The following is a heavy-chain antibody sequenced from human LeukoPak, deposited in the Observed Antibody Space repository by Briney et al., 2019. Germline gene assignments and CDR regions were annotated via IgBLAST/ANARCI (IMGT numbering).Heavy chain of an antibody. V-gene: IGHV3-33*06. CDR1: GFTFSSYG. D-gene: IGHD4-17*01. CDR2: IWYDGSNK. J-gene: IGHJ4*02. Sequence: PGGSLRLSCAASGFTFSSYGMHWVRQAPGKGLEWVALIWYDGSNKYYADSVKGRFTISSDNSKNTLYLQMNSLRAEDTAVYYCAKDRTVTGRGIDYWGQGTLVTVSS. CDR3: AKDRTVTGRGIDY.